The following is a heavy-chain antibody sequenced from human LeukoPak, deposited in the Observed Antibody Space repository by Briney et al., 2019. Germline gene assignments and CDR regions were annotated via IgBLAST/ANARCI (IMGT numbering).Heavy chain of an antibody. CDR2: ISGSGGST. CDR1: GFTFSSYE. D-gene: IGHD5-18*01. J-gene: IGHJ2*01. V-gene: IGHV3-23*01. CDR3: AKDGFGYSYGYGGGSGDFDL. Sequence: GGSLRLSCAASGFTFSSYEMNWVRQAPGKGLEWVSAISGSGGSTYYADSVKGRFTISRDNSKNTLYLQMNSLRAEDTAVYYCAKDGFGYSYGYGGGSGDFDLWGRGTLVTVSS.